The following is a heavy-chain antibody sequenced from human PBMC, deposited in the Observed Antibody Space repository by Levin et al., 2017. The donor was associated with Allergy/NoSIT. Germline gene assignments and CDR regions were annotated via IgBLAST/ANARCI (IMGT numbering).Heavy chain of an antibody. CDR2: ISAYNGNT. CDR1: GYTFTSYG. J-gene: IGHJ4*02. CDR3: ASDLPINTVTGGIDY. D-gene: IGHD4-17*01. Sequence: GASVKVSCKASGYTFTSYGISWVRQAPGQGLEWMGWISAYNGNTNHAQKLQGRVTMTTDTSTSTAYMELRSLRSDDTAVYYCASDLPINTVTGGIDYWGQGTLVTVSS. V-gene: IGHV1-18*01.